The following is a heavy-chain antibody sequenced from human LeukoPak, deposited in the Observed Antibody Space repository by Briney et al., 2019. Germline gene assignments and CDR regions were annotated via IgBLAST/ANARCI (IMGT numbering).Heavy chain of an antibody. CDR1: GFTSSSYG. Sequence: PGGSLRLSCAASGFTSSSYGMHWVRQAPGKGLEWVAFIRYDGSNKYYADSVKGRFTISRDNSKNTLYLQMNSLTAEDTAVYYCAKDFTIFGVAYYMDVWGKGTTVTVSS. J-gene: IGHJ6*03. CDR2: IRYDGSNK. CDR3: AKDFTIFGVAYYMDV. D-gene: IGHD3-3*01. V-gene: IGHV3-30*02.